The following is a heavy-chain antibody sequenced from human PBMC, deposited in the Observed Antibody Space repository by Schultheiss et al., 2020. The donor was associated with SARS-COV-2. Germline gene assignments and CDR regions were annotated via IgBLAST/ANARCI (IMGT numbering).Heavy chain of an antibody. CDR1: GGSISSSSYY. CDR2: IYTSGST. D-gene: IGHD1-14*01. CDR3: ARAGKRRMTDYMDV. V-gene: IGHV4-39*07. J-gene: IGHJ6*03. Sequence: SETLSLTCTVSGGSISSSSYYWGWIRQPPGKGLEWIGRIYTSGSTNYNPSLKSRVTMSVDTSKNQFSLKLSSVTAADTAMYYCARAGKRRMTDYMDVWGKGTTVTVSS.